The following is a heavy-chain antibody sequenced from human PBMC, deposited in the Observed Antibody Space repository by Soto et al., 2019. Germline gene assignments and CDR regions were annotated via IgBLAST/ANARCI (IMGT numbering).Heavy chain of an antibody. V-gene: IGHV1-8*01. J-gene: IGHJ5*02. CDR1: GYTFTSYD. CDR2: MNPNSGNT. Sequence: ASVKVSCKASGYTFTSYDINWVRQATGQGLEWMGWMNPNSGNTGYAQKFQGRVTMTRNTSISTAYMELSSLRSEDTAVYYCARQYYDFWSGPTWFDPWGQGTLVTVSS. CDR3: ARQYYDFWSGPTWFDP. D-gene: IGHD3-3*01.